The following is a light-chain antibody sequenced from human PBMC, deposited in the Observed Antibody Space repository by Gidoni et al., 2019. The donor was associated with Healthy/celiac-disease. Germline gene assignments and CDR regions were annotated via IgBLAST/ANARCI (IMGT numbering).Light chain of an antibody. J-gene: IGKJ4*01. V-gene: IGKV1-39*01. CDR2: AES. Sequence: DIQMTQSPSSLSASVGDRVTITCRASQSISSYLNWYQQKPGKAPKLLIYAESSLQSGVPSRFSGSGAGTDFTLTISRLQPEDFATYYCQQSYSTPHFGGGTKVEIK. CDR1: QSISSY. CDR3: QQSYSTPH.